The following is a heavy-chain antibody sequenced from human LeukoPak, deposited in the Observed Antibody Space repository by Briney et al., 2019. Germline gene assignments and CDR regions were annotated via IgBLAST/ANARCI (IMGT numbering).Heavy chain of an antibody. Sequence: GGSLRLSCAASGFTFSSYWMHWVRQAPGKGLVWVSRINSDGITTNYADSVKGRFTISRDNAKNTLYLQMNSLRADDTAAYYCARTPYCCSTTCEDFDYWGQGTLVTVSS. V-gene: IGHV3-74*01. J-gene: IGHJ4*02. CDR2: INSDGITT. D-gene: IGHD2-2*01. CDR3: ARTPYCCSTTCEDFDY. CDR1: GFTFSSYW.